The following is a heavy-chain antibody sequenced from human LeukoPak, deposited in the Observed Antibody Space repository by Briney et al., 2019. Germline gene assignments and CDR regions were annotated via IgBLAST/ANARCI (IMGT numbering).Heavy chain of an antibody. CDR1: GGSISSSSYY. V-gene: IGHV4-39*01. D-gene: IGHD6-13*01. Sequence: ASETLSLTCTVSGGSISSSSYYWGWIRQPPGKGLEWIGSIYYGGSTYYNPSLKSRVTISVDTSKNQFSLKLSSVTAADTAVYYCARPRVAAAGTVWFDPWGQGTLVTVSS. CDR2: IYYGGST. CDR3: ARPRVAAAGTVWFDP. J-gene: IGHJ5*02.